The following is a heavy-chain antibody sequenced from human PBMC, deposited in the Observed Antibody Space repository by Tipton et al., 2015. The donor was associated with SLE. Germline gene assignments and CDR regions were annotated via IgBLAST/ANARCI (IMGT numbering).Heavy chain of an antibody. D-gene: IGHD2/OR15-2a*01. CDR3: ATNTAYYYYYYMDV. CDR1: DYMFVAFY. CDR2: INPNGGGT. J-gene: IGHJ6*03. Sequence: QSGAEVKKPGASVKVSCKASDYMFVAFYLHWVRQAPGQGLEWVGRINPNGGGTSYARKFQGRVTMTSDTSISTAYMELSSLTSDDTAIYYCATNTAYYYYYYMDVWGKGTTVTVSS. V-gene: IGHV1-2*06.